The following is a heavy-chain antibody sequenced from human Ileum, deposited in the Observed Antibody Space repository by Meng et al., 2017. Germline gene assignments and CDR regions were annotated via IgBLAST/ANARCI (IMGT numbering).Heavy chain of an antibody. Sequence: QLQLQESGPGLVKPTETLSLTCIVPCGSVTSSSYDWGWIRQPPGKGLEWIGGITYTGNSYTTPSLKTRLTTSLDTSKNQFSLRLNSLTAADTAVYYCAGQPTSSGAGYSWFDPWGQGILVTVSS. J-gene: IGHJ5*02. CDR2: ITYTGNS. CDR1: CGSVTSSSYD. V-gene: IGHV4-39*01. CDR3: AGQPTSSGAGYSWFDP. D-gene: IGHD2-2*01.